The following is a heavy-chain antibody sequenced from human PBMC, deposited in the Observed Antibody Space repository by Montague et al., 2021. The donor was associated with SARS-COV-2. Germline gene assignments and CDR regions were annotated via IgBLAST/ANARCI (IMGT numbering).Heavy chain of an antibody. Sequence: SLRLSCADSGFTFRSYWMHWVRQAPGKGLVWVARLNGDGSFTSYMDSVKGRFTISRDNAKNTLYLQMNSLRGEDTAVYYCASFGRNWKDSYWGQGTLVAVSS. CDR1: GFTFRSYW. J-gene: IGHJ4*02. CDR3: ASFGRNWKDSY. D-gene: IGHD1-20*01. V-gene: IGHV3-74*01. CDR2: LNGDGSFT.